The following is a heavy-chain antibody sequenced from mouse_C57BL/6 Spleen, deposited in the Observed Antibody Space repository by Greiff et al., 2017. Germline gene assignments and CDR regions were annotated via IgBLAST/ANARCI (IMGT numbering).Heavy chain of an antibody. CDR2: IHPNSGST. CDR3: ARRDYYGSRPWFAY. Sequence: VQLQQPGAELVKPGASVKLSCKASGYTFTSYWMPWVKPRPGQGLEWIGMIHPNSGSTNYNEKFKSKATLTVDKASSTAYMQLSSLTSEDSAVYYCARRDYYGSRPWFAYWGQGTLVTVSA. CDR1: GYTFTSYW. D-gene: IGHD1-1*01. J-gene: IGHJ3*01. V-gene: IGHV1-64*01.